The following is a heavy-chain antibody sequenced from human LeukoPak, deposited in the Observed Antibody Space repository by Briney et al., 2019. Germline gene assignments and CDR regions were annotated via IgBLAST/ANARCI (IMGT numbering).Heavy chain of an antibody. D-gene: IGHD5-12*01. CDR3: AASGYSGYDHFDY. CDR1: GFTFSSYS. V-gene: IGHV3-21*01. J-gene: IGHJ4*02. CDR2: ISSSSSYI. Sequence: PGGSLRLSCAASGFTFSSYSMTWVRQAPGKGLEWVSSISSSSSYIYYADSVKGRFTISRDNAKNSLYLQMNSLRAEDTAVYYCAASGYSGYDHFDYWGQGTLVPVSS.